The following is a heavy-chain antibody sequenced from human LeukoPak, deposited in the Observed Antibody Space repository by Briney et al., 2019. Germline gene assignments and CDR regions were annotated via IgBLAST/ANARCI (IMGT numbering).Heavy chain of an antibody. J-gene: IGHJ4*02. CDR2: IYYSGST. CDR3: ARDRYPSDCSGID. Sequence: GSLRLSCAASEFTFSSYEMNWVRQAPGKGLEWIGYIYYSGSTNYNPSLKSRVTISVDTSKNQFSLKLSSVTAADTAVYYCARDRYPSDCSGIDWGQGTLVTVSS. CDR1: EFTFSSYE. D-gene: IGHD3-10*02. V-gene: IGHV4-59*01.